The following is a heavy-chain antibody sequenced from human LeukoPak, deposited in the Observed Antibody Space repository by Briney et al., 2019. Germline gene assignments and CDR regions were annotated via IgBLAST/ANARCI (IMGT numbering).Heavy chain of an antibody. V-gene: IGHV1-18*01. CDR3: ARGGQADY. CDR1: GYTFIKDA. J-gene: IGHJ4*02. CDR2: ISAYNGNT. Sequence: ASVKVSCKASGYTFIKDAINWVRQAPGQGLEWMGWISAYNGNTNYAQNFQGRVTLTTDTSTSTAYMELRSLKSDDTAVYYCARGGQADYWGQGTLVTVSS. D-gene: IGHD1-26*01.